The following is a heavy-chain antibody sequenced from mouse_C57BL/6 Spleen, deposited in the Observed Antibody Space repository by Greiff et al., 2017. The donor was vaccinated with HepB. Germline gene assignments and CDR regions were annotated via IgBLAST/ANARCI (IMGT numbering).Heavy chain of an antibody. CDR3: ARTDSSGYLYYYAMDY. J-gene: IGHJ4*01. V-gene: IGHV2-2*01. Sequence: QVQLKESGPGLVQPSQSLSITCTVSGFSLTSYGVHWVRQSPGKGLEWLGVIWSGGSTDYNAAFISRLSISKDNSKSQVFFKMNSLQADDTAIYYCARTDSSGYLYYYAMDYWGQGTSVTVSS. D-gene: IGHD3-2*02. CDR1: GFSLTSYG. CDR2: IWSGGST.